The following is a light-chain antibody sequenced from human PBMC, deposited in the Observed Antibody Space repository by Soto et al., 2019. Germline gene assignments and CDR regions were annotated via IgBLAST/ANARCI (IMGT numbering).Light chain of an antibody. J-gene: IGLJ1*01. CDR3: SSYTSSSTLV. V-gene: IGLV2-14*01. CDR1: SSGVGGYNY. Sequence: QSVLTQPASVSGSPGQSITSSCTGTSSGVGGYNYVSWYQQHPGKAPKLMIYDVSNRPSGVSNRFSGSKSGNTASLTISGLQAEDEADYYCSSYTSSSTLVFGTGTKVTVL. CDR2: DVS.